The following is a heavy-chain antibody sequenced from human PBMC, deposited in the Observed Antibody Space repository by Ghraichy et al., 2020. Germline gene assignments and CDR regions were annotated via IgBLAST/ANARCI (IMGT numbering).Heavy chain of an antibody. CDR3: AKGGGIYYDSSGLF. J-gene: IGHJ4*02. D-gene: IGHD3-22*01. CDR1: GFTFSRYA. V-gene: IGHV3-23*01. Sequence: GGSLRLSCAASGFTFSRYAITWVRQAPGKGLEWVSSISGSGDSTYYADSVKGRFTISRDNSKNTLYLQMNSLRAEDTAVYYCAKGGGIYYDSSGLFWGQGTLVTVSS. CDR2: ISGSGDST.